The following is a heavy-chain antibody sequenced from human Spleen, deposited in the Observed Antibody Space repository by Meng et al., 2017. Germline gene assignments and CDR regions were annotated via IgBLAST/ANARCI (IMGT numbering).Heavy chain of an antibody. CDR2: ISYDGSNK. D-gene: IGHD6-19*01. CDR3: ARDRYSSGRGQNQH. J-gene: IGHJ1*01. Sequence: QVQLVESGGGVVQPGRSLRLSGAASGFTFSSYAMHWVRQAPGKGLEWVAVISYDGSNKYYADSVKGRFTISRDNSKNTLYLQMNSLRAEDTAVYYCARDRYSSGRGQNQHWGQGTLVTV. CDR1: GFTFSSYA. V-gene: IGHV3-30*01.